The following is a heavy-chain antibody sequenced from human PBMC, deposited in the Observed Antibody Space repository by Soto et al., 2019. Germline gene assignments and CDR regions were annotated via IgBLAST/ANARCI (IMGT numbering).Heavy chain of an antibody. J-gene: IGHJ1*01. CDR1: GFTFSSYS. Sequence: EVQLVESGGGLVQPGGSLRLSCAASGFTFSSYSMNWVRQAPGKGLEWVSYISSSSSTIYYADSVKGRFTISRDNAKDAFYMQMNSLRDEDPAVYYCARDYEGTSDSSGWYKGLAGARYFQHWGQGTLVTVSS. D-gene: IGHD6-19*01. CDR3: ARDYEGTSDSSGWYKGLAGARYFQH. V-gene: IGHV3-48*02. CDR2: ISSSSSTI.